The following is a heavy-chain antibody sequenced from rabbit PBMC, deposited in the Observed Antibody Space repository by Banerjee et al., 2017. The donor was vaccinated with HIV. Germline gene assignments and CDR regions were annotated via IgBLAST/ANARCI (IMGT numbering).Heavy chain of an antibody. CDR3: ARYGYDGYDDYGYFSS. CDR2: IDPMFGTT. Sequence: QEQLEESGGDLVKPEGSLTLTCTASGFTLSSYGMSWVRQAPGKGLEWIGFIDPMFGTTYYANWVNGRFTISKTSSTTVTLQMTSLTAADTATYFCARYGYDGYDDYGYFSSWGPGTLVTVS. D-gene: IGHD2-1*01. J-gene: IGHJ6*01. CDR1: GFTLSSYG. V-gene: IGHV1S45*01.